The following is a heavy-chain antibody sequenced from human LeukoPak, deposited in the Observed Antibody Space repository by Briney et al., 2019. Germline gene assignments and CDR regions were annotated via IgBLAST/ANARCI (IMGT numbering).Heavy chain of an antibody. CDR3: ARHVAVLPAPRNYYFDY. Sequence: GGSLRLSCTASGFTFSNFAMSWVRQAPGKGLEWVSSIGGSGSSTYYADSVKGRFTISRDNSKNTLYLQMNSLRAEDTAVYYCARHVAVLPAPRNYYFDYWGQGILVTVSS. D-gene: IGHD2-2*01. V-gene: IGHV3-23*01. CDR2: IGGSGSST. CDR1: GFTFSNFA. J-gene: IGHJ4*02.